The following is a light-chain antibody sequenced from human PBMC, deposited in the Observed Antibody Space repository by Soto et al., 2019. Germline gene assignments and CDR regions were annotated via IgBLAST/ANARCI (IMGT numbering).Light chain of an antibody. J-gene: IGKJ4*01. V-gene: IGKV4-1*01. CDR3: QQYYNTPLA. CDR2: WAS. CDR1: QSVLYRSNSKNY. Sequence: DIVMTQSTDSLAVSLGERATINCKYSQSVLYRSNSKNYLAWYQHKPGQPPRLLIYWASTRESGVPDRFSGSGSGTDFTLTISSLQAEDVAVYYCQQYYNTPLAFGGGTKVEIK.